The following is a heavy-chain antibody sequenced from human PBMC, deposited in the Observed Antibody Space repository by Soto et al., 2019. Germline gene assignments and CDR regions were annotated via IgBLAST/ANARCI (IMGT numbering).Heavy chain of an antibody. CDR3: ARDYGIWFGELPHEVFDP. CDR2: ISAYNGNT. J-gene: IGHJ5*02. V-gene: IGHV1-18*01. Sequence: ASVKVSCKASGYTFTSYGISWVRQAPGQGLEWMGWISAYNGNTNYAQKLQGRVTMTTDTSTSTAYMELRSLRSDDTAVYYCARDYGIWFGELPHEVFDPWGQGTLVTVSS. CDR1: GYTFTSYG. D-gene: IGHD3-10*01.